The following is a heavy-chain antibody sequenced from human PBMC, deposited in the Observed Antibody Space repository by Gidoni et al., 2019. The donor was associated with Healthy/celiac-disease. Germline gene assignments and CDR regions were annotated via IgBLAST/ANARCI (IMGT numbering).Heavy chain of an antibody. CDR1: GFTVSNAW. V-gene: IGHV3-15*01. Sequence: EVQLVESGGGLVKPGGSLRLSCAASGFTVSNAWMSWVRQAPGKGLEWVGRINSKTDGGTTDYAAPVKGRFTISRDDSKNTLYLQMNSLKTEDTAVYYCTTDEREPWRGLWGRGTLVTVSS. J-gene: IGHJ2*01. D-gene: IGHD1-1*01. CDR3: TTDEREPWRGL. CDR2: INSKTDGGTT.